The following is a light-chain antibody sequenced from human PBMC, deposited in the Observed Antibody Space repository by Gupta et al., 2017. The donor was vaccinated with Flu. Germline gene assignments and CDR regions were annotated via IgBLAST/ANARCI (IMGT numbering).Light chain of an antibody. CDR2: DVN. CDR1: SSDVGAYTY. V-gene: IGLV2-11*01. Sequence: QSALTQPRPVSGSPGQSVTISCTGTSSDVGAYTYVSWYQQHTGKAPRLILYDVNKRPSGVPDRFSASKSGITASLTISGLQAEDEAEYHCSSYAGSNTWLFGGGTKLTVL. CDR3: SSYAGSNTWL. J-gene: IGLJ3*02.